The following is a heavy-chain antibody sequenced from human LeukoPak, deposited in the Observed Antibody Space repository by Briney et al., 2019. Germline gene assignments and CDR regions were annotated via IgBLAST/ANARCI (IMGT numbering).Heavy chain of an antibody. D-gene: IGHD3-3*01. J-gene: IGHJ4*02. CDR1: GFTFSSYS. CDR2: ISSSSTI. Sequence: GGSLRLSCAASGFTFSSYSMNWVRQAPGKGLEWVSYISSSSTIYYADSVKGRFTISRDNAKNSLYLQMNSLRAEDTAVYYCARADKGYYDFWSGYLVDYWGQGTLVTVSS. CDR3: ARADKGYYDFWSGYLVDY. V-gene: IGHV3-48*01.